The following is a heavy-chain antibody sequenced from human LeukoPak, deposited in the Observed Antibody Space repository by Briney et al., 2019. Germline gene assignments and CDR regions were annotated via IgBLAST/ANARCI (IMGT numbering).Heavy chain of an antibody. D-gene: IGHD6-13*01. V-gene: IGHV3-48*04. Sequence: GGSLRLSCAASGXTFSTYSMNWVRQAPGKGLEWVSYISGSSSNTNYADSVKGRFTISRDNAKNSLYLQMNSLRAEDTAVYYCASSAGAAAGLDYWGQGTLVTVSS. J-gene: IGHJ4*02. CDR1: GXTFSTYS. CDR3: ASSAGAAAGLDY. CDR2: ISGSSSNT.